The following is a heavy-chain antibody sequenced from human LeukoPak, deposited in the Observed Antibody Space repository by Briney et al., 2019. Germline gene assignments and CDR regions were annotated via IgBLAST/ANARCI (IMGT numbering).Heavy chain of an antibody. Sequence: VGSLRLSCAASGFTFSDYYMSWIRQAPGKGLEWVSYISSSGSTIYYADSVKGRFTISRDNAKNSLYLQMNSLRAEDTAVYYCASRAGIAVAGLPVWGQGTLVTVSS. J-gene: IGHJ4*02. V-gene: IGHV3-11*01. CDR1: GFTFSDYY. D-gene: IGHD6-19*01. CDR3: ASRAGIAVAGLPV. CDR2: ISSSGSTI.